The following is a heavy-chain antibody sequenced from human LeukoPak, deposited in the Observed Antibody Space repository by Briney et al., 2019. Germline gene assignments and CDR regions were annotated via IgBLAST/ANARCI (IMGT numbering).Heavy chain of an antibody. D-gene: IGHD3-16*01. CDR3: ARDTPQIWGRFDY. Sequence: GASVKVSCKASGYTFTSYGISWVRQAPGQGLEWMGIINPSGGSTSYAQKFQGRVTMTRDMSTSTVYMELSSLRSEDTAVYYCARDTPQIWGRFDYWGQGTLVTVSS. V-gene: IGHV1-46*01. CDR1: GYTFTSYG. J-gene: IGHJ4*02. CDR2: INPSGGST.